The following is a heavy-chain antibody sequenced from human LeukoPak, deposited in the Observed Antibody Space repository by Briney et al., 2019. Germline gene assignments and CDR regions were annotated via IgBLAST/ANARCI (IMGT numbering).Heavy chain of an antibody. D-gene: IGHD4-17*01. CDR3: ARLYAYGDSAPFFDY. Sequence: SETLSLTCTVSGGSISSSSYYWGWIRQPPGKGLEWIGSIYYSGSTYYNPSLKSRVTISVDTSKNQFSLKLSSVTAADTAVYYCARLYAYGDSAPFFDYWGQGTLVTVSS. CDR2: IYYSGST. J-gene: IGHJ4*02. CDR1: GGSISSSSYY. V-gene: IGHV4-39*01.